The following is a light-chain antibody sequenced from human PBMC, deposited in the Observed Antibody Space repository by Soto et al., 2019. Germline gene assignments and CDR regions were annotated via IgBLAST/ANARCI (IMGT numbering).Light chain of an antibody. J-gene: IGLJ2*01. Sequence: QSALTQPASVSGSPGQSITISCTGTSSDVGGYNYVSWYQQHPGKAPKLMIYDVSNRPSGVSNRFSGSKSGNTASLTISGLQAEDEADYYCSSYTSSSILMVFGGGIKLTVL. V-gene: IGLV2-14*01. CDR2: DVS. CDR3: SSYTSSSILMV. CDR1: SSDVGGYNY.